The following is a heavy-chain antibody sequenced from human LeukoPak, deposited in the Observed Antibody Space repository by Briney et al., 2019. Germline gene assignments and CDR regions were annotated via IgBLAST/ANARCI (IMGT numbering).Heavy chain of an antibody. Sequence: GGSLRLSCAASGFTFSSYAMSWVRQAPGKGLDWVSAISGSGGSTYYADSVKGRFTISRDNSKNTLYLQMNSLRAEDTAVYYCAKDLSSGWSNFDYWGQGTLVTVSS. J-gene: IGHJ4*02. CDR2: ISGSGGST. V-gene: IGHV3-23*01. CDR1: GFTFSSYA. D-gene: IGHD6-19*01. CDR3: AKDLSSGWSNFDY.